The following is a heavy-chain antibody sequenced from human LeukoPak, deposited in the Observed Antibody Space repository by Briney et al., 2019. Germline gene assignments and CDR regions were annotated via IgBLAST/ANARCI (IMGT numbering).Heavy chain of an antibody. CDR3: ARREYSGYDSSDAFDI. CDR1: GGTFSSYA. D-gene: IGHD5-12*01. Sequence: GASVKVSCKASGGTFSSYAISWVRQAPGQGLEWMGRIIPILGIANYAQKFQGRVTITADKSTSTAYMELSSLRSEDTAVYYCARREYSGYDSSDAFDIWGQGTMVTVSS. J-gene: IGHJ3*02. CDR2: IIPILGIA. V-gene: IGHV1-69*04.